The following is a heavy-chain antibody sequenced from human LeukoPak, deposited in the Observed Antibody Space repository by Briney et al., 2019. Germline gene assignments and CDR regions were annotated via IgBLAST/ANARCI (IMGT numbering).Heavy chain of an antibody. V-gene: IGHV3-11*04. CDR1: GFTFSDYY. D-gene: IGHD5-18*01. J-gene: IGHJ4*02. CDR2: ISSSGSTI. Sequence: PGGSLRLTCAASGFTFSDYYMSWIRQAPGKGLEWVSYISSSGSTIYYADSVKGRFTISRDNAKNLLYLQMNSLRAEDTAVYYCARYSYGEYYFDYWGQGTLVTVSS. CDR3: ARYSYGEYYFDY.